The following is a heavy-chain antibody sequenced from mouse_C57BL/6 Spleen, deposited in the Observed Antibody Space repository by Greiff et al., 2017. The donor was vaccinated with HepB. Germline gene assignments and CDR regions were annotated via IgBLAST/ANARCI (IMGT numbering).Heavy chain of an antibody. CDR2: IHPNSGST. CDR1: GYTFTSYW. CDR3: ARPAYDGYAFAY. Sequence: VQLQQPGAELVKPGASVKLSCKASGYTFTSYWMHWVKQRPGQGLEWIGMIHPNSGSTNYNEKFKSKATLTVDKSSSTAYMQLSSLTSEDSAVYYCARPAYDGYAFAYWGQGTLVTVSA. V-gene: IGHV1-64*01. J-gene: IGHJ3*01. D-gene: IGHD2-3*01.